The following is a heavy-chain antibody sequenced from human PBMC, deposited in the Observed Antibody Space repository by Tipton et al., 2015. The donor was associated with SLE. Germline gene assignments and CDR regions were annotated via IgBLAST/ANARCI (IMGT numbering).Heavy chain of an antibody. J-gene: IGHJ5*02. Sequence: GLVKPSETLSLTCPVSGDSISISTYSWGWIRQPPGKGLEWIGSMFYSGSTYYNSSLKSRFTISVDTAKNQFSLKLSSVTAADTSVYYCVRQPTEGWFDPWGQGTLVTVSS. CDR2: MFYSGST. V-gene: IGHV4-39*01. CDR1: GDSISISTYS. CDR3: VRQPTEGWFDP.